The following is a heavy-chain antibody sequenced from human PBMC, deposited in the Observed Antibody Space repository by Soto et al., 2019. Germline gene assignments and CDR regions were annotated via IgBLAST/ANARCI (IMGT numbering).Heavy chain of an antibody. D-gene: IGHD5-12*01. Sequence: SETLSLTCTVSGGSISSYYWSWIRQPPGKGLEWIGYIYYSGGTNYNPSLKSRVTISVDTSKNQFSLKLSSVTAADTAVYYCARVATNDFDYWGQGTLVTVSS. CDR3: ARVATNDFDY. J-gene: IGHJ4*02. V-gene: IGHV4-59*01. CDR2: IYYSGGT. CDR1: GGSISSYY.